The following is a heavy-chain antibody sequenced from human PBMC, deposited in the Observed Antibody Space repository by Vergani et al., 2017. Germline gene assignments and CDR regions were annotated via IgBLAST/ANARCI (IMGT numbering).Heavy chain of an antibody. CDR3: ARSTVTTFGAFDI. CDR1: GGSISSYY. J-gene: IGHJ3*02. D-gene: IGHD4-17*01. V-gene: IGHV4-59*01. Sequence: QVQLQESGPGLVKPSETLSLTCTVSGGSISSYYWSWIRQPPGKGLEWIGYIYYSGSTNYNPSLKSRVPISVDTSKNQFSLKLSSVTAADTAVYYCARSTVTTFGAFDIWGQGTMVTVSS. CDR2: IYYSGST.